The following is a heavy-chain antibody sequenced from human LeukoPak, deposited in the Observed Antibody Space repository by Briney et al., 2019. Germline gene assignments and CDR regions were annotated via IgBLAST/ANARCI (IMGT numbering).Heavy chain of an antibody. CDR2: INHSGST. J-gene: IGHJ4*02. V-gene: IGHV4-34*01. D-gene: IGHD3-22*01. CDR3: ARAFDGTRESITMIVAAFDY. CDR1: GGSFSGYY. Sequence: SETLSLTCAIYGGSFSGYYWSWIRQPPGKGLEWIGEINHSGSTNYNPSLKSRVTISVDTSKNQFSLKLSSVTAADTAVYYCARAFDGTRESITMIVAAFDYWGQGTLVTVSS.